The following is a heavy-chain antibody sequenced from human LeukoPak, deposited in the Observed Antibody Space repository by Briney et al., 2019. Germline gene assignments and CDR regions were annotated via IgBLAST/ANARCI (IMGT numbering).Heavy chain of an antibody. Sequence: PGGSLRLSCAASGFTFSSYWMSWVRQAPGKGLEWVANIKQDGSEKYYVDSVKGRFTIPRDNAKNSLYLQMNSLRAEDTAVYYCARETSYYYESSGYYGMDVWGQGTTVTVSS. CDR3: ARETSYYYESSGYYGMDV. J-gene: IGHJ6*02. CDR1: GFTFSSYW. CDR2: IKQDGSEK. D-gene: IGHD3-22*01. V-gene: IGHV3-7*01.